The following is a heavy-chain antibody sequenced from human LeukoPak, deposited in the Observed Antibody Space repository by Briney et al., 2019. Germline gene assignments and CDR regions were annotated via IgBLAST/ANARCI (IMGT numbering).Heavy chain of an antibody. D-gene: IGHD7-27*01. CDR1: GGSFSGYY. CDR2: INHSGST. CDR3: ATRKLGNDY. J-gene: IGHJ4*02. Sequence: SETLSLTCAVYGGSFSGYYWSWIRQPPGKGLEWIGEINHSGSTNYNPSLKSRVTISVDTSKNQFSLRLSSVTAADTAVYYCATRKLGNDYWGQGTLVTVSS. V-gene: IGHV4-34*01.